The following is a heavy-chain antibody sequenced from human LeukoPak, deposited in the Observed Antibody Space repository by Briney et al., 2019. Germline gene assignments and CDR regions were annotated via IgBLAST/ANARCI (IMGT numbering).Heavy chain of an antibody. Sequence: GGSLRLSCAASELTFSSYNMNWVRQAPGKGLEWVSSISRSSTYISYADSVKGRFTISRDNAKNSLYLQMNSLRAEDTAVYYCARLGTTPYYFDYWGQGTLVTVSS. CDR1: ELTFSSYN. V-gene: IGHV3-21*01. D-gene: IGHD1-1*01. CDR3: ARLGTTPYYFDY. J-gene: IGHJ4*02. CDR2: ISRSSTYI.